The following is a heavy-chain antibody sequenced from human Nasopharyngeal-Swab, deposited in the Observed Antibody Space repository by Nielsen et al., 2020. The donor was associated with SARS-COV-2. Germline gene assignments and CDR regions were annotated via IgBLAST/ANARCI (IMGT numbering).Heavy chain of an antibody. CDR2: ISSSSSYI. V-gene: IGHV3-21*01. Sequence: VRQAPGKRLEWVSSISSSSSYIYYADSVKGRFTISRDNAKNSLYLQMNSLRAEDTAVYYCARGWGFSYYYDSSGMNWFDPWGQGTLVTVSS. J-gene: IGHJ5*02. D-gene: IGHD3-22*01. CDR3: ARGWGFSYYYDSSGMNWFDP.